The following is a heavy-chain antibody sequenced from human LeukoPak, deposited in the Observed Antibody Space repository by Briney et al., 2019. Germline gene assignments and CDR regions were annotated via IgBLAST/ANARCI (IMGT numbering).Heavy chain of an antibody. CDR2: VYYSGTT. Sequence: PSETLSLTCSVSGGSISLSYYYWGWIRQPPGKALEWIGSVYYSGTTSYNPSLKSRVTISVYMSKNHFSLGLSSVTAADTAMYYCARGTLFRCWSYYFDYWGQGSQVTVSS. CDR1: GGSISLSYYY. D-gene: IGHD2-21*01. J-gene: IGHJ4*02. V-gene: IGHV4-39*07. CDR3: ARGTLFRCWSYYFDY.